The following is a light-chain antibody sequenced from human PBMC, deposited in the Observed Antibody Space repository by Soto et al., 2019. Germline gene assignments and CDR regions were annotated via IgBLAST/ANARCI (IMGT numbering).Light chain of an antibody. J-gene: IGKJ1*01. CDR1: QSVSSS. CDR2: DTS. CDR3: QQYIDWPPGT. V-gene: IGKV3-15*01. Sequence: EILLTQSPATLAVSPGEGATLSCRASQSVSSSLAWYQQRPGQAPRLLIYDTSTRAAGISARFSGSGSGTEFTLTISSLQSEDFAVYYCQQYIDWPPGTFGQGTAVEIK.